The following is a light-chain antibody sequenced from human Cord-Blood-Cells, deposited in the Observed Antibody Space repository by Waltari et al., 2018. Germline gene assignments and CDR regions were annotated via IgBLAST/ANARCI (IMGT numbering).Light chain of an antibody. CDR1: QSINSY. V-gene: IGKV1-39*01. J-gene: IGKJ1*01. CDR3: QQSYSRT. Sequence: DIQMTQSPSSLSASVGDRVTITCRESQSINSYLTWYQQKPGKAPKLLFYAASSLESGVPSRVSGTGSETDFTLTSSSLQPEDFATYYCQQSYSRTFGQGTKVEIK. CDR2: AAS.